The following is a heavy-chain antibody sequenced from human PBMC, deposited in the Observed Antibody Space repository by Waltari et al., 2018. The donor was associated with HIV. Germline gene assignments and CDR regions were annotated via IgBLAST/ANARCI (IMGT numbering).Heavy chain of an antibody. J-gene: IGHJ6*02. D-gene: IGHD4-17*01. V-gene: IGHV1-2*06. Sequence: QVQLIQSGAEVRAPGASVKVYCKASGYTFTGYPLHWVRQAPGQGLEWMGRINPNTGGTNYAQKFQARVTMTRDISIGTAYMELTSLRPNDTAVYYCARVTTVTGDSYFYYGMDVWGQGTTVVVSS. CDR2: INPNTGGT. CDR3: ARVTTVTGDSYFYYGMDV. CDR1: GYTFTGYP.